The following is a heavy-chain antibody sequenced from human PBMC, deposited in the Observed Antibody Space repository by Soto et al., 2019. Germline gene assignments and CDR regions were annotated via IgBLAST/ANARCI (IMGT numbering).Heavy chain of an antibody. D-gene: IGHD2-2*01. CDR3: ARERADIVVAPVATSGMDV. Sequence: GGSLRLSWIASGFAFGSHGMHWVRQVSGKGLGWVAVISHDGQNQYYRESVKGRFTISRDNSKNSLFLEVHSLRVEDTAVYYCARERADIVVAPVATSGMDVWGQGTAVTVSS. CDR2: ISHDGQNQ. CDR1: GFAFGSHG. J-gene: IGHJ6*02. V-gene: IGHV3-30*03.